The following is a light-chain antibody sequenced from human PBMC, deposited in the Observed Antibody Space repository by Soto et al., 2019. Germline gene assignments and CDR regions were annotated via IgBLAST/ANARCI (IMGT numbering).Light chain of an antibody. CDR1: QGISSY. J-gene: IGKJ4*01. Sequence: DIQLTQSPYFLSASVGDRVIITCRASQGISSYLAWYQQKPGKAPKLLIYAASTLQSGVPSGFSGSGSGTEFTLTISSLQPEDFATYYCQQFNSFPLTFGGGTKVEIK. CDR2: AAS. V-gene: IGKV1-9*01. CDR3: QQFNSFPLT.